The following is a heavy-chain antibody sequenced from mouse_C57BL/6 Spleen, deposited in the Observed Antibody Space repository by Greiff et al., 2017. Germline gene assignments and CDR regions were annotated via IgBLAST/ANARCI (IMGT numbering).Heavy chain of an antibody. CDR2: IDPSDSET. CDR3: ERGGKYPYWYFDV. Sequence: QVQLQQPGAELVRPGSSVKLSCKASGYTFTSYWMHWVKQRPIQGLEWIGNIDPSDSETHYNQKFKDKATLTVDKSSSTAYMQLSSLTSEDSAVYYCERGGKYPYWYFDVWGTGTTVTVSS. J-gene: IGHJ1*03. D-gene: IGHD5-1-1*01. V-gene: IGHV1-52*01. CDR1: GYTFTSYW.